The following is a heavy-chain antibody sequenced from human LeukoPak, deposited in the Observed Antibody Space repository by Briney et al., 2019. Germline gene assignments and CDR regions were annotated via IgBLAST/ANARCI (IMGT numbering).Heavy chain of an antibody. J-gene: IGHJ4*02. D-gene: IGHD6-19*01. CDR3: AKDSGSGWYEFR. CDR1: GYTFFNYA. CDR2: INTRTGNA. Sequence: ASVKVSCKASGYTFFNYAIHWVRQAPGQRLEWMGWINTRTGNAYYSQELQGRLTFTRDTSASTAYMELSSLRSEDMAVYYCAKDSGSGWYEFRWGQGTLVTVSS. V-gene: IGHV1-3*03.